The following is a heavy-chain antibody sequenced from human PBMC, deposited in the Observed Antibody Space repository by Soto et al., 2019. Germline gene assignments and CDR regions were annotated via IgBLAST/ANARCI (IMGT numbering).Heavy chain of an antibody. CDR3: TLSHDIVVVPAAIDYMDV. V-gene: IGHV3-49*03. CDR1: GFTFGDYA. Sequence: GGSLRLSCTASGFTFGDYAMSWFRQAPGKGLEWVGFIRSKAYGGTTEYAASVKGRFTISRDDSKSIAYLQMNSLKTEDTAVYYCTLSHDIVVVPAAIDYMDVWGKGTTVTVSS. J-gene: IGHJ6*03. CDR2: IRSKAYGGTT. D-gene: IGHD2-2*02.